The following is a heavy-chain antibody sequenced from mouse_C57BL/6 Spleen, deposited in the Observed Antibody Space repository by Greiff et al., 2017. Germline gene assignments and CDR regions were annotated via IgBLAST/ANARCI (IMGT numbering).Heavy chain of an antibody. CDR1: GYTFTSYW. Sequence: QVQLQQPGAELVKPGASVKVSCKASGYTFTSYWMHWVKQRPGQGLEWIGRIHPSDSDTNYNQQFKGKATLTVDKSSSTAYMQLSSLTSEDSAVYYCAMEQGDYAMDDWGQGTSGTVAS. V-gene: IGHV1-74*01. CDR2: IHPSDSDT. J-gene: IGHJ4*01. CDR3: AMEQGDYAMDD.